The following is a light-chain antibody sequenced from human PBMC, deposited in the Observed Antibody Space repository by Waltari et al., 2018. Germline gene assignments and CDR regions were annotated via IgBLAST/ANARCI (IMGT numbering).Light chain of an antibody. CDR1: SSQIGSNN. V-gene: IGLV1-44*01. CDR3: AAWDDSLNGVV. J-gene: IGLJ2*01. Sequence: QSVLTQAPSASGTPGPRVIISCAGSSSQIGSNNFDWYQQLPGTAPKLLIYTNNYRPPWVPDRFSGSKSGTSASLAISGLQSEDEADYFCAAWDDSLNGVVFAGGTKLTVL. CDR2: TNN.